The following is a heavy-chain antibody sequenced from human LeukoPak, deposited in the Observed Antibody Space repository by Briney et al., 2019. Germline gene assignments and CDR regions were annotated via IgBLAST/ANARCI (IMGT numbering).Heavy chain of an antibody. J-gene: IGHJ4*02. Sequence: GASVKVSCKASGGTFSSYAISWVRQAPGQGLEWMGWINPNSGGTNYAQKFQGRVTMTRDTSISTAYMELSRLRSDDTAVYYCACWQLVGGFDYWGQGPLVTVSS. D-gene: IGHD6-6*01. CDR2: INPNSGGT. CDR3: ACWQLVGGFDY. V-gene: IGHV1-2*02. CDR1: GGTFSSYA.